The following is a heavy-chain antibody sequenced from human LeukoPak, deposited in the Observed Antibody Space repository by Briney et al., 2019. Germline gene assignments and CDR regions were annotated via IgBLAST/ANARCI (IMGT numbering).Heavy chain of an antibody. CDR2: IYTSGST. D-gene: IGHD2-2*01. Sequence: SETLSLTCTVSGGSISSYYWSWIRQPPEKGLEWIGYIYTSGSTNYNPSLKSRVTISVDTSKNQFSLKLSSVTAADTAVYYCARRCSSTSCYDYWGQGTLVTVSS. CDR1: GGSISSYY. V-gene: IGHV4-4*09. J-gene: IGHJ4*02. CDR3: ARRCSSTSCYDY.